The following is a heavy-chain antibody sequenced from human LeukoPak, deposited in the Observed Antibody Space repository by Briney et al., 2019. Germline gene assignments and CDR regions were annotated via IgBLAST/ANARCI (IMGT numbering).Heavy chain of an antibody. CDR3: AKLPGRAADY. J-gene: IGHJ4*02. CDR1: GFTFSSYA. V-gene: IGHV3-23*01. CDR2: ISDSGGST. Sequence: GGSLRLSCAASGFTFSSYAMSWVRQAPGRGLEWVSGISDSGGSTYYADSVKGRFTISRDNSKNTLYLQMNSLRAEDTAVYYCAKLPGRAADYWGQGTLVTVSS.